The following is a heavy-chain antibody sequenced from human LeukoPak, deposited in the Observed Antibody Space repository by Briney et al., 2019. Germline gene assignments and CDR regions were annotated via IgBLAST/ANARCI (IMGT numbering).Heavy chain of an antibody. D-gene: IGHD3-16*01. J-gene: IGHJ1*01. CDR3: ARGHYELWY. CDR2: ISSSSSYT. V-gene: IGHV3-11*06. Sequence: GGSLRLSCAASGLTFSDYYMSWIRQAPGKGLEWVSYISSSSSYTDYADSVKGRFTISRDDAKNSLYLQRNSLRAEDTAVYYCARGHYELWYWGQGTLVTVSS. CDR1: GLTFSDYY.